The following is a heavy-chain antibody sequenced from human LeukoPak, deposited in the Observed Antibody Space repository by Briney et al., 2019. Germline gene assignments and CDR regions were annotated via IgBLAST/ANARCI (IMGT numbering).Heavy chain of an antibody. CDR2: IIPIFGTA. J-gene: IGHJ4*02. CDR1: GGTFTSYA. Sequence: SVKVSCKASGGTFTSYAISWVRQAPGQGLEWMGGIIPIFGTANYAQKFQGRVTITADESTSTAYMELSSLRSEDTAVYYCARGIQLWSYFDYWGQGTLVTVSS. CDR3: ARGIQLWSYFDY. D-gene: IGHD5-18*01. V-gene: IGHV1-69*13.